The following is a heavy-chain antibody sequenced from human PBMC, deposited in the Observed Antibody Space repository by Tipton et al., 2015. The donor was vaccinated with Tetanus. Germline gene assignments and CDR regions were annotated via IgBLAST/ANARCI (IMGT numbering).Heavy chain of an antibody. J-gene: IGHJ4*02. Sequence: TLSLTCAVSGGSIRSSNWWSWVRQTPGKRLEWIGEIYHSGTTNYNPSLKSRVTMSVDNSKNQFSLKLNSVTAADTAVYYCARESITIFGVVSIDYWGQGTLVTVSS. CDR1: GGSIRSSNW. V-gene: IGHV4-4*02. D-gene: IGHD3-3*01. CDR3: ARESITIFGVVSIDY. CDR2: IYHSGTT.